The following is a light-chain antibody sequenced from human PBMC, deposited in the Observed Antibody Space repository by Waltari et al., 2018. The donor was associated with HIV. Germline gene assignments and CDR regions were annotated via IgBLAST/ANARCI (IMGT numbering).Light chain of an antibody. J-gene: IGLJ2*01. CDR2: RDT. Sequence: SYELTQPLPVSVALGQTASIHRGGTNNGRKDVHWSQQKPGQAPVLVIYRDTNRPSGIPERIAGSNSGNTATLTINRAKAEDEADYYCQVWDSSTVVFGGGTKLTVL. CDR1: NNGRKD. CDR3: QVWDSSTVV. V-gene: IGLV3-9*01.